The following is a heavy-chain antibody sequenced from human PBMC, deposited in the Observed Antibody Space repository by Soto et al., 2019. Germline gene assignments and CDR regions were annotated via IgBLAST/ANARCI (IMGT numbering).Heavy chain of an antibody. CDR3: ARDRVESGYPEYFQH. V-gene: IGHV3-53*01. Sequence: GGSLRLSCAASGFTVSSNYMSWVRQAPGKGLEWVSVIYSGGSTYYADSVKGRFTISRDNSKNTLYLQMNSLRAEDTAVYYCARDRVESGYPEYFQHWGQCTLVTVSS. CDR2: IYSGGST. J-gene: IGHJ1*01. CDR1: GFTVSSNY. D-gene: IGHD3-22*01.